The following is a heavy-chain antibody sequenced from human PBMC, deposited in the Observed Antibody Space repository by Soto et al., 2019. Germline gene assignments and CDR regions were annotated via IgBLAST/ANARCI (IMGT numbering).Heavy chain of an antibody. D-gene: IGHD6-19*01. V-gene: IGHV2-70*01. CDR3: ARIAVAGTLAWDY. J-gene: IGHJ4*02. CDR2: IDWDDDK. CDR1: GVSRSTSGMC. Sequence: SGPTLVTPTQALTLTCTLSGVSRSTSGMCVSWIRQPPGKALEWLALIDWDDDKYYSTSLKTRLTISKDTSKNQVVLTMTNMDPVDTATYYCARIAVAGTLAWDYWGQGTLVTFSS.